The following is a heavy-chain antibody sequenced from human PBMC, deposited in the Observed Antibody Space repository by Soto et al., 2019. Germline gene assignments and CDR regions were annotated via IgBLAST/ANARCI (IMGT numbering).Heavy chain of an antibody. CDR2: ISNSGGVT. J-gene: IGHJ4*02. CDR3: ATSVWAVSTTECFAF. D-gene: IGHD5-12*01. Sequence: EVQLLESGGGLVQPGGSLRLSCAASGFTFSNYDMTWVRQAAGKGLEWVSTISNSGGVTYYANSVKARFTISRDNSKTMMYLKMNTLTAEDTAVYYCATSVWAVSTTECFAFWGQGTLVTVSS. CDR1: GFTFSNYD. V-gene: IGHV3-23*01.